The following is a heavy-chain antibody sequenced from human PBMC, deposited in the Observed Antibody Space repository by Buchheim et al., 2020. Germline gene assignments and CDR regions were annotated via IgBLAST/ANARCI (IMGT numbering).Heavy chain of an antibody. CDR1: GFTFSSYG. CDR3: ARDQRDQGYWYFDL. CDR2: ISGSDNTI. V-gene: IGHV3-48*04. Sequence: VQLVESGGGLIQPGESLRLSCAASGFTFSSYGMNWVRQAPGKGLEWVSFISGSDNTIYYADSVKGRFTISRDNAKNSLVLHMNSLRVEDTAVYYCARDQRDQGYWYFDLWGCGT. J-gene: IGHJ2*01.